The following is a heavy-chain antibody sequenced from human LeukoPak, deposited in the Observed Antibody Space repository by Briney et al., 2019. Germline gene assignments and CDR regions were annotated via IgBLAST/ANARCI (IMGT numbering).Heavy chain of an antibody. CDR1: GGSISSYY. Sequence: SETLSLTCTVSGGSISSYYWSWIRQPAGKGLVWIGRIYTSGSTNYNPSLKSRVTMSVDTSKNQFSLKLSSVTAADTAVYYCARGSVHYGMDVWGQGTTVTVSS. V-gene: IGHV4-4*07. CDR2: IYTSGST. J-gene: IGHJ6*02. D-gene: IGHD2-15*01. CDR3: ARGSVHYGMDV.